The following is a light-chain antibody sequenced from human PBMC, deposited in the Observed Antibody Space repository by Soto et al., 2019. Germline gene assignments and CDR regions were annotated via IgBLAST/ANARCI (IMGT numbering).Light chain of an antibody. CDR1: QSIATY. Sequence: DIQMTQSPSSLSASVGDRVSITCRATQSIATYLNWYQQKPGQAPKLLIYTSSSLQSGVPSRFSGTGSGTDFALTISSLQPEDFATYFCQQSYSAPYTFGQGTNLEIK. CDR2: TSS. CDR3: QQSYSAPYT. V-gene: IGKV1-39*01. J-gene: IGKJ2*01.